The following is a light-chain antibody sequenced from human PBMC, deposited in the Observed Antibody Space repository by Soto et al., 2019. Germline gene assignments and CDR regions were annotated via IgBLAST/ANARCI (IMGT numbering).Light chain of an antibody. CDR2: WAS. V-gene: IGKV4-1*01. J-gene: IGKJ2*01. Sequence: DIVMTQSPDSLAVSLGERATINCKSSQSVLYSSNNKNYLAWYQQRPGQPPKLLLYWASTQESGVPDRFSGSGSGTDFTLAITSLQAEDVAVYYCQQYESTPPTFGQGTKLEIK. CDR1: QSVLYSSNNKNY. CDR3: QQYESTPPT.